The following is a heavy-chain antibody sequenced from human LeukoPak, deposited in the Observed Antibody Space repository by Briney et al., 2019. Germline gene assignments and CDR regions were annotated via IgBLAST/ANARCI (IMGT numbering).Heavy chain of an antibody. CDR3: ARGIVGTTDTTFDY. J-gene: IGHJ4*02. V-gene: IGHV3-21*01. Sequence: PGGSLRLSCAASGFPFTGYWINRVRQAPGQGLEWVSSISSRTGHIFFADSVKGRFTISRDDAKNSLYLQMSSLRAGDTAVYFCARGIVGTTDTTFDYWGQGILVTVSS. D-gene: IGHD1-26*01. CDR2: ISSRTGHI. CDR1: GFPFTGYW.